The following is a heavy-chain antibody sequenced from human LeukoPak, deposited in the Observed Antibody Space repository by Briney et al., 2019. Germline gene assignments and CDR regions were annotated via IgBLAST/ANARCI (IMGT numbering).Heavy chain of an antibody. Sequence: SETLSLTCTVSGGSISGRYYYWVWIRQPPGKGREGNVNIYYSGSTYYNPSLRGRVTISIDTTKYQFSLNLVSVTAAAMYYYYCARHVWNSQQLVLFSAYWGKGILVTVSS. D-gene: IGHD6-13*01. V-gene: IGHV4-39*01. CDR2: IYYSGST. CDR1: GGSISGRYYY. CDR3: ARHVWNSQQLVLFSAY. J-gene: IGHJ4*02.